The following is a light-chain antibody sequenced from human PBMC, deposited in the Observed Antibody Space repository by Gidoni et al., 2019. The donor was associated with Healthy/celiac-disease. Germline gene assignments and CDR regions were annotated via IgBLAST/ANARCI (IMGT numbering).Light chain of an antibody. CDR2: DAS. CDR3: QQRSNWPPGFT. V-gene: IGKV3-11*01. J-gene: IGKJ3*01. Sequence: EIVLTQSPATLSLSPGERATLSCRASQSVSSYLAWYQQKPGQAPSLLIYDASNRATGIPARFSGSGSGTDFTLTINSLEPEDFAVYYCQQRSNWPPGFTFXPXTKVDIK. CDR1: QSVSSY.